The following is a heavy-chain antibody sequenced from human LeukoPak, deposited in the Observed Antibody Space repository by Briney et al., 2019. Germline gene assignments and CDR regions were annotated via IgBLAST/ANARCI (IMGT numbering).Heavy chain of an antibody. CDR3: TTEAYYYDSGAIKYFDY. CDR1: GFTFSNAW. J-gene: IGHJ4*01. CDR2: IKSKTDGGAT. Sequence: RWGSLTSSCAASGFTFSNAWMSWVRQAPGKGLEWVGRIKSKTDGGATHYAAPVKGRFTFSRDDSKNTLYLQMNSLKTEDTAVYYCTTEAYYYDSGAIKYFDYVCHGTLVTVSS. D-gene: IGHD3-22*01. V-gene: IGHV3-15*01.